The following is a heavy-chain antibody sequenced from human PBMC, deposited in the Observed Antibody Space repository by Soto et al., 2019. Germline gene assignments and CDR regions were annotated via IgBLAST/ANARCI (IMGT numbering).Heavy chain of an antibody. D-gene: IGHD2-15*01. J-gene: IGHJ4*02. CDR3: ARDGCSGGSCSSEY. Sequence: ASLKGSCKTSGYTCTRYAMHWGRQAPGQRVEWMGWINAGNGNTKYAQKCQGRVTSSRDTSASTAYRELSSLRSEDTAVYYCARDGCSGGSCSSEYWGQGTLVTVSS. V-gene: IGHV1-3*01. CDR1: GYTCTRYA. CDR2: INAGNGNT.